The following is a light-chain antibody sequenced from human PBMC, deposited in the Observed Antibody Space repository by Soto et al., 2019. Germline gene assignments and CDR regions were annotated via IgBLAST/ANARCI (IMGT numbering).Light chain of an antibody. CDR1: SSNIGSHT. CDR3: AAWDDSLNGGV. Sequence: QSVLTQPPSASGTPGQRVTISCSGSSSNIGSHTVHWYQQLPGTAPKLLVYTNGQRPSGVPDRFSGSKSGTSASLAISGLQSEDEADYYCAAWDDSLNGGVFGGGTKLTVL. V-gene: IGLV1-44*01. J-gene: IGLJ3*02. CDR2: TNG.